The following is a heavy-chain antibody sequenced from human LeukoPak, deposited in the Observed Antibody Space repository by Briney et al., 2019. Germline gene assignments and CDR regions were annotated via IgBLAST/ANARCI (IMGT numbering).Heavy chain of an antibody. CDR1: GGSISSSSYY. CDR3: ARASGYYDSSGYHINYFDY. D-gene: IGHD3-22*01. Sequence: SETLSLTCTVSGGSISSSSYYWGWIRQPPGKGLEWIGSIYYSGSTYYNPPLKSRVTISVDTSKNQFSLKLSSVTAADTAVYYCARASGYYDSSGYHINYFDYWGQGTLVAVSS. CDR2: IYYSGST. J-gene: IGHJ4*02. V-gene: IGHV4-39*01.